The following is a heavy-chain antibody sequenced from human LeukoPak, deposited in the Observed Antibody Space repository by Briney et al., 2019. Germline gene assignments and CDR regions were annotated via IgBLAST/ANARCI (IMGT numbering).Heavy chain of an antibody. CDR2: IYYSGST. V-gene: IGHV4-59*08. CDR1: GGSISSYY. J-gene: IGHJ3*02. D-gene: IGHD4-23*01. CDR3: ARPSYGYGGKVGAFDI. Sequence: PSETLSLTCTVSGGSISSYYWSWIRQPPGKGLEWIGYIYYSGSTNYNPSLKSRVTISVDTSKNQFSLKLSSVTAADTAVYYCARPSYGYGGKVGAFDIWGQGTMVTVSS.